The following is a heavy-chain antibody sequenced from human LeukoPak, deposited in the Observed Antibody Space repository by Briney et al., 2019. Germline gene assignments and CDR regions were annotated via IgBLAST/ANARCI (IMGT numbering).Heavy chain of an antibody. V-gene: IGHV3-74*01. J-gene: IGHJ5*02. CDR2: INSDGSRT. CDR3: ARGCIMDYYDSSGLDWFDP. Sequence: PGGSLRLSCAASGFTFSSYWMHWVRQAPGKGLVWVSRINSDGSRTNYADFVKGRFTISRDNAKNTLYLQMNSLRAEDTAVYYCARGCIMDYYDSSGLDWFDPWGQGTLVTVSS. D-gene: IGHD3-22*01. CDR1: GFTFSSYW.